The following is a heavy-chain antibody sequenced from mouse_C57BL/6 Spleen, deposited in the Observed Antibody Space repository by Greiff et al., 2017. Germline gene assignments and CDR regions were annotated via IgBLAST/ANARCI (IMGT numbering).Heavy chain of an antibody. CDR1: GYTFTDYE. Sequence: QVQLQQSGAELARPGASVKLSCKASGYTFTDYEMHWVKQTPVHGLEWIGAIDPETGGTAYNQKFKGKAILTADKSSSTAYMELRSLTSEDSAVYYCTRLGGSGPWFAYWGQGTLVTVSA. J-gene: IGHJ3*01. CDR3: TRLGGSGPWFAY. CDR2: IDPETGGT. V-gene: IGHV1-15*01.